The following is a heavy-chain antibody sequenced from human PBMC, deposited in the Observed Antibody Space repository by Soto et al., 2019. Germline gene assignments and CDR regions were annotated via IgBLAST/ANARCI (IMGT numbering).Heavy chain of an antibody. CDR2: INPDTGVT. Sequence: QVQLLQSGAEVKKPGASVKVSCKTSGYVFTDYLIHWVRQAPGQGLEWMGWINPDTGVTVYAQNFQGRVTLASDTPVNTVNMELSRLRPGDTASYYCARSAQYSASLEFDYWGQGTLVAVSS. CDR1: GYVFTDYL. J-gene: IGHJ4*02. D-gene: IGHD1-1*01. CDR3: ARSAQYSASLEFDY. V-gene: IGHV1-2*02.